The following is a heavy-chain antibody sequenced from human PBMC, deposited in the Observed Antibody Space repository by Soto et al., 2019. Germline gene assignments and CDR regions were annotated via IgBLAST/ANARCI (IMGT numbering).Heavy chain of an antibody. CDR3: AREPKIYRNYGMDV. Sequence: QVQLVESGGGVVQPGRSLRLSCAASGFTFSSYGMHWVRQAPGKGLEWVAVIWYDGSNKYYADSVKGRFTISRDNSKNTLYLQMNRLRAEDTAVYYCAREPKIYRNYGMDVWGQGTTVTVSS. J-gene: IGHJ6*02. CDR2: IWYDGSNK. CDR1: GFTFSSYG. V-gene: IGHV3-33*01. D-gene: IGHD3-3*01.